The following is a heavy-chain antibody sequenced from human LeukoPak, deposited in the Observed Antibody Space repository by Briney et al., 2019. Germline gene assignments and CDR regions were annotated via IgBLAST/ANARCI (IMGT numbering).Heavy chain of an antibody. Sequence: GGSLRLSCAASGVTVSNNYITWIRQAPGKGLEWVSVIYSGGSTYYADSVKGRFTISRDNSKNTLYLQMSSLRTEDTAVYYCVKVFSRYFDWLFEYYFDYWGQGTLVTVSS. J-gene: IGHJ4*02. CDR1: GVTVSNNY. D-gene: IGHD3-9*01. CDR3: VKVFSRYFDWLFEYYFDY. V-gene: IGHV3-66*01. CDR2: IYSGGST.